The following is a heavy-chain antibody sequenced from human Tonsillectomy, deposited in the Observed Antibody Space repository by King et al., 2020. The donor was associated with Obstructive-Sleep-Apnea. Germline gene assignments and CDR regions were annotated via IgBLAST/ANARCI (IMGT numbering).Heavy chain of an antibody. CDR1: GGSFSGYY. D-gene: IGHD1-26*01. V-gene: IGHV4-34*01. Sequence: VQLQQWGAGLLKPSETLSLTCAVYGGSFSGYYWSWIRQPPGKGLEWIGEINHSGSTNYNPSLKSRVTISVDTSKNQFSLKLSSVTAADTAVYYCARGDSGSYRKRAFDYWAREPWSPSPQ. CDR2: INHSGST. CDR3: ARGDSGSYRKRAFDY. J-gene: IGHJ4*02.